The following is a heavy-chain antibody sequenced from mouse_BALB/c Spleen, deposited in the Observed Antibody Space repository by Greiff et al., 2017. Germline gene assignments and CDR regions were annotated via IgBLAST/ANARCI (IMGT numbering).Heavy chain of an antibody. J-gene: IGHJ3*01. CDR2: INPSTGYT. CDR1: GYTFTSYW. Sequence: QVQLQQSGAELAKPGASVKMSCKASGYTFTSYWMHWVKQRPGQGLEWIGYINPSTGYTEYNQKFKDKATLTADKSSSTAYMQLSSLTSEDSAVYYCARRDEGFAYWGQGTLVTVSA. D-gene: IGHD3-3*01. CDR3: ARRDEGFAY. V-gene: IGHV1-7*01.